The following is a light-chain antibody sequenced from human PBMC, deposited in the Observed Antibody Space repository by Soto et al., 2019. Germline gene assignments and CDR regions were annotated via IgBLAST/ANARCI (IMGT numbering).Light chain of an antibody. J-gene: IGKJ1*01. CDR3: QQYDDLRT. V-gene: IGKV1-33*01. CDR1: QDISKS. Sequence: DIQMTQSPSSLSASVGGRVTITCQASQDISKSLNWYQQKPGKAPNLLIYDESYLVTVVPSRFSGSGSGTHFTCTISRLQPEDFATYYCQQYDDLRTFGQGTKVDLK. CDR2: DES.